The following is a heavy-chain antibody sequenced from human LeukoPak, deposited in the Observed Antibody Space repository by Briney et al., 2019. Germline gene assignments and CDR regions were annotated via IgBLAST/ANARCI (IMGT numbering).Heavy chain of an antibody. CDR3: ARTVDIVVVPAAMGGNWFDP. D-gene: IGHD2-2*01. Sequence: ASVKVSCKASGGTFSSYAISWVRQAPGHGLEWMGGIIPIFGTANYAQKFQGRVTITADESTSTAYMELSSLRSEDTAVYYCARTVDIVVVPAAMGGNWFDPWGQGTLVTVSS. CDR2: IIPIFGTA. V-gene: IGHV1-69*13. CDR1: GGTFSSYA. J-gene: IGHJ5*02.